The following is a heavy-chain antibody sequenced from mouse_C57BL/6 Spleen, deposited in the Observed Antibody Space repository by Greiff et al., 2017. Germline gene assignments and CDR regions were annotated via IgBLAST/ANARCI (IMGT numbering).Heavy chain of an antibody. CDR3: ARWRGPWYFDV. J-gene: IGHJ1*03. CDR1: GYTFTSYW. CDR2: IDPSDSET. V-gene: IGHV1-52*01. Sequence: QVQLKQPGAELVRPGSSVKLSCKASGYTFTSYWMHWVKQRPIQGLEWIGNIDPSDSETHFNQKFKDKATLTVDKSSSTAYMQLSSLTSEDSAVYYCARWRGPWYFDVWGTGTTVTVSS.